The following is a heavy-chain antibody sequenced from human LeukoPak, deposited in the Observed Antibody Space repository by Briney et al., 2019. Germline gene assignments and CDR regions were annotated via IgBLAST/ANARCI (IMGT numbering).Heavy chain of an antibody. CDR2: ISANDGAT. D-gene: IGHD3-10*01. CDR3: AKASGSPYYFDY. Sequence: PGGSLRLSCAASGFTFSNFAMSWVRQAPGKGLECVSLISANDGATYYADSVKGRFTISRDNSKSTLYLQMNSLRADDTAVYYCAKASGSPYYFDYWGQGTLVTVSS. V-gene: IGHV3-23*01. J-gene: IGHJ4*02. CDR1: GFTFSNFA.